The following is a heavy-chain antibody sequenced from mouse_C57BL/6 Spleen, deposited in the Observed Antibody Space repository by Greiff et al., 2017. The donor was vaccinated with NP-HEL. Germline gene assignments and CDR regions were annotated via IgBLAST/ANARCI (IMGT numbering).Heavy chain of an antibody. J-gene: IGHJ4*01. CDR1: GYTFTSYW. V-gene: IGHV1-52*01. CDR2: IDPSDSET. Sequence: QVQLQQPGAELVRPGSSVKLSCKASGYTFTSYWMHWVKQRPIQGLEWIGNIDPSDSETHYNQKFKDKATLTVDKSSSTAYMQLSSLTSEDSAVYYCARDDYEGDYAMDYWGQGTSVTVSS. D-gene: IGHD2-4*01. CDR3: ARDDYEGDYAMDY.